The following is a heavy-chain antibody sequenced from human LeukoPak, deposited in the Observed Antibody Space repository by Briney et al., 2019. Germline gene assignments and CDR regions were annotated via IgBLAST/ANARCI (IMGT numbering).Heavy chain of an antibody. CDR2: MNPNSGFT. V-gene: IGHV1-8*01. CDR3: ARGGISSSGSLRTFDF. D-gene: IGHD3-22*01. J-gene: IGHJ4*02. Sequence: ASVKVSCTASGYTFTNYEVNWVRQATGHGLEWMGRMNPNSGFTGYAQKFRGRVTMTRDTSISTAYMELSSLRSEDTAVYYCARGGISSSGSLRTFDFWGQGTLVTVSS. CDR1: GYTFTNYE.